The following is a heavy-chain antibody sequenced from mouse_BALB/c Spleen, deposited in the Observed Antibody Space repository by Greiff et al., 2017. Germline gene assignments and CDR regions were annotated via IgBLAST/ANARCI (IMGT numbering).Heavy chain of an antibody. CDR2: IWTGGGT. V-gene: IGHV2-9-2*01. J-gene: IGHJ4*01. CDR1: GFSLTSYD. CDR3: VRGGSHVSYAMDY. D-gene: IGHD6-1*01. Sequence: QVQLKQSGPGLVAPSQSLSITCTVSGFSLTSYDISWIRQPPGKGLEWLGVIWTGGGTNYNSAFMSRLSISKDNSKSQVFLKMNSLQTDDTAIYYCVRGGSHVSYAMDYWGQGTSVTVSS.